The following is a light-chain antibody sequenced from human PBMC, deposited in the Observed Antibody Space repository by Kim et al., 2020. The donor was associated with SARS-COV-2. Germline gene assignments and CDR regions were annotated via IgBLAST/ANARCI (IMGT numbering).Light chain of an antibody. J-gene: IGKJ2*01. CDR2: LAS. CDR3: QHYSRFPYT. V-gene: IGKV1-5*03. Sequence: SASVGDRVNITCRASQTISTWLAWYQQKPGKAPNLLIYLASTLESGVPSRFIGSGSGTEFTLTIDSLQPDDFATYYCQHYSRFPYTFGQGTKLEI. CDR1: QTISTW.